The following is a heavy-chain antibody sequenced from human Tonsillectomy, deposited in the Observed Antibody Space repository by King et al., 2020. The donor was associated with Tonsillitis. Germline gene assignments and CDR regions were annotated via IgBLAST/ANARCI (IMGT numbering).Heavy chain of an antibody. D-gene: IGHD5-18*01. Sequence: TLKESGPALVKPTQTLTLTCTVSGFSLSTTGVRVSWIRQPPGKALEWLARIDWHDYKFYSTSLKTRLTLSKDTSKNQVVLTLTNMDPVDTATYYCVRTELGMDASMVTHFFDYWGQGSLVTVSS. J-gene: IGHJ4*02. CDR2: IDWHDYK. CDR1: GFSLSTTGVR. CDR3: VRTELGMDASMVTHFFDY. V-gene: IGHV2-70*04.